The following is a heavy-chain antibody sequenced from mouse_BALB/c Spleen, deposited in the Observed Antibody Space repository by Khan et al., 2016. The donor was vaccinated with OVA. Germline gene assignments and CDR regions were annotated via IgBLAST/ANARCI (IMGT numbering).Heavy chain of an antibody. Sequence: EVQLVESGPGLVKPSQSLSLTCTVTGYSITSDYAWNWIRQFPGNKLEWMGFINYSGNTKYNPSLKSRISITRDTSENQFFLQLNSVTTEDTATYYGSRVYREDFDYWGQGTTLTVSS. CDR1: GYSITSDYA. CDR2: INYSGNT. CDR3: SRVYREDFDY. V-gene: IGHV3-2*02. J-gene: IGHJ2*01. D-gene: IGHD1-1*01.